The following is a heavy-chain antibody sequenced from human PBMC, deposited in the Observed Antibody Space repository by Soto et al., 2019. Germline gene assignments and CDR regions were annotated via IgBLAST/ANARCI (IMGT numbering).Heavy chain of an antibody. CDR1: GFTFSSYG. CDR3: AKLAAVHNYYYYDMDD. V-gene: IGHV3-30*18. Sequence: PGGSLRLSCAASGFTFSSYGMHWVRQAPGKGLEWVAVISYDGSSKYYADSVKGRFTISRDNSKNTLYLQMNSQRAEDTAVYYCAKLAAVHNYYYYDMDDWGQGTTVTVSS. D-gene: IGHD1-1*01. J-gene: IGHJ6*02. CDR2: ISYDGSSK.